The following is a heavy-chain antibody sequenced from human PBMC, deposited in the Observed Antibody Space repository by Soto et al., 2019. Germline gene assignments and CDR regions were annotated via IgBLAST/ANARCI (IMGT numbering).Heavy chain of an antibody. J-gene: IGHJ4*02. D-gene: IGHD6-13*01. CDR3: AKGQEQKLLPND. V-gene: IGHV3-30*18. CDR2: ISYDGSNK. CDR1: GFTFSSYG. Sequence: QVQLVESGGGVVQPGRSLRLSCAASGFTFSSYGMHWVRQAPGKGLEWVAVISYDGSNKDYEDSVKGRFTISRDNSKNTLYLQMNSLRVEATAVYYCAKGQEQKLLPNDWGQGTLVTVSS.